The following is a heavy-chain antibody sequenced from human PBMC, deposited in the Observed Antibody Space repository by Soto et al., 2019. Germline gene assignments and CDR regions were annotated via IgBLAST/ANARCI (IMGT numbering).Heavy chain of an antibody. CDR3: AKIGMSDAYYYGMDV. Sequence: EVQLLESGGGLVQPGGSLRLSCAASGFTFSSYAMSWVRQAPGKGLEWVSAISGSGGSTYYADSVKGRVTISRDNSKDTLYLQRNSLSADDTALYYSAKIGMSDAYYYGMDVCGQGTTVTFSS. D-gene: IGHD1-26*01. CDR1: GFTFSSYA. J-gene: IGHJ6*02. V-gene: IGHV3-23*01. CDR2: ISGSGGST.